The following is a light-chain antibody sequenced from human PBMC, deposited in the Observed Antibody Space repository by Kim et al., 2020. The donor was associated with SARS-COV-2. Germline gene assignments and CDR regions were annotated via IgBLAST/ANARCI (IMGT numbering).Light chain of an antibody. CDR1: QSISGY. Sequence: LSTGERATLSCRASQSISGYLAWYQQQLGQPPRLLIYDASNRATGIPARFSGSGSETDFTLTISTLEPEDFAIYYCQQRASWPVTFGQGTKVDIK. J-gene: IGKJ1*01. V-gene: IGKV3-11*01. CDR3: QQRASWPVT. CDR2: DAS.